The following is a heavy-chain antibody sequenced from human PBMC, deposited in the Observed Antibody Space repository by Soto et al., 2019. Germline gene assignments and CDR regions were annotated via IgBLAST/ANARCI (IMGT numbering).Heavy chain of an antibody. Sequence: GEPLKISCKGSGYSFTSYWIGWVRQMPGKGLEWMGNIYPGDSDTRYSPSFQGHVTISADKSISTAYLQWSSLKASDTAMYYCATRFYYDSSGGYYYYAMDVWGQGTTVTVSS. J-gene: IGHJ6*02. CDR2: IYPGDSDT. CDR1: GYSFTSYW. V-gene: IGHV5-51*01. CDR3: ATRFYYDSSGGYYYYAMDV. D-gene: IGHD3-22*01.